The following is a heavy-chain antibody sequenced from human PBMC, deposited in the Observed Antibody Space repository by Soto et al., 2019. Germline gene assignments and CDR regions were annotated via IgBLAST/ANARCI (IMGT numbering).Heavy chain of an antibody. CDR2: ISAYNGNT. V-gene: IGHV1-18*01. D-gene: IGHD2-2*01. CDR1: GYTFTSYG. CDR3: AREGGRGIVVVPAAIGHKDYGMDV. J-gene: IGHJ6*02. Sequence: QVQLVQSGAEVKKPGASVKVSCKASGYTFTSYGISWVRQAPGQGLEWMGWISAYNGNTNYAQKLQGRVTMTTDTSTSTAYMELRSLRSDDTAVYYCAREGGRGIVVVPAAIGHKDYGMDVWGQGTTVTVSS.